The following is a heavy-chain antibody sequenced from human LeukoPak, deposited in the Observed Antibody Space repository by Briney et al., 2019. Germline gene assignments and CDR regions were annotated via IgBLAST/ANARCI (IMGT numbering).Heavy chain of an antibody. CDR3: ARARGHWNYDF. D-gene: IGHD1-7*01. CDR1: GYTFSNYG. J-gene: IGHJ4*02. Sequence: ASVKVSCKASGYTFSNYGITWVRQAPGQGLEWMGWISAYNGNTNYAQKVQGRVTMATDTSTSTAYMELRSLRSDDTAVYYCARARGHWNYDFWGQGTLVTVSS. V-gene: IGHV1-18*01. CDR2: ISAYNGNT.